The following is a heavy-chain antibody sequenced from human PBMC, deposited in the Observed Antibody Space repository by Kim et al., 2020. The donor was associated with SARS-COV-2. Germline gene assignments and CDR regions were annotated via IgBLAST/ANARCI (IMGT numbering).Heavy chain of an antibody. V-gene: IGHV3-74*01. CDR1: GFSFSNYW. Sequence: GGSLRLSCAASGFSFSNYWMNWVRHAPGKGLVWVSLISIDGGDTHYADSVRGRFTMSRDNANNTLFLQMNSLRAEDTAVYYCARGMFSSGFDVWGQGTMVTISS. J-gene: IGHJ3*01. CDR3: ARGMFSSGFDV. CDR2: ISIDGGDT. D-gene: IGHD3-10*02.